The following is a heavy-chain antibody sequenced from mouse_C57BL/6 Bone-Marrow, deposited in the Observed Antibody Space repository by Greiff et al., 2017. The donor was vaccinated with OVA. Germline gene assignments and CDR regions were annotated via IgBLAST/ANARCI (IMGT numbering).Heavy chain of an antibody. CDR2: IDPENGDT. V-gene: IGHV14-4*01. J-gene: IGHJ4*01. D-gene: IGHD1-1*01. CDR1: GFNIKDDY. CDR3: TPYYYGSSPYAMDY. Sequence: EVQVVESGAELVRPGASVKLSCTASGFNIKDDYMHWVKQRPEQGLEWIGWIDPENGDTEYASKFQGKATITADTSSNTAYLQLSSLTSEDTAVYYCTPYYYGSSPYAMDYWGQGTSVTVSS.